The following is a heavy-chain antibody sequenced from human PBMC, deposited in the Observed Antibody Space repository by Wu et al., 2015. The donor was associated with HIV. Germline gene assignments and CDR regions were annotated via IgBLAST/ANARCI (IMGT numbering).Heavy chain of an antibody. Sequence: VQLIQFGAEVKKPGASVKVSCKASGYNFNMFGINWVRQAPGQGLGWVAWISPSNGKTNYAQKVQGRVAVTTDTSTDTVYMELRSLRSDDTAVYFCAKDFVGRATVVTPGLFDYWGQGTLVTVSS. CDR3: AKDFVGRATVVTPGLFDY. D-gene: IGHD4-23*01. CDR2: ISPSNGKT. V-gene: IGHV1-18*01. CDR1: GYNFNMFG. J-gene: IGHJ4*02.